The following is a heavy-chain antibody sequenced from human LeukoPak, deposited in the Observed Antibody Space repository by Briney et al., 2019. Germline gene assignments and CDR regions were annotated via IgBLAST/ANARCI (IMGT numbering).Heavy chain of an antibody. Sequence: SETLSLTRTVSGGSISSGDYYWSWIRQPPGKGLEWIGYIYYSGSTYYNPSLKSRVTISVDTSKNQFSLKLSSVTAADTAVYYCATDRQEIAAASYGMDVWGQGTTVTVSS. V-gene: IGHV4-30-4*01. CDR1: GGSISSGDYY. D-gene: IGHD6-13*01. J-gene: IGHJ6*02. CDR2: IYYSGST. CDR3: ATDRQEIAAASYGMDV.